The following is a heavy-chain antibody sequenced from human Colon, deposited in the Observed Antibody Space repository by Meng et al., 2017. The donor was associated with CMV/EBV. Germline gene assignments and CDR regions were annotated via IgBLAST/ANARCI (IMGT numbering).Heavy chain of an antibody. V-gene: IGHV3-30*02. CDR2: IRHDETSK. CDR1: VFSLSNYG. CDR3: AKGRAANDWNDFDS. Sequence: GESLKISCAICVFSLSNYGMHWVRQVPGKGLGWVAFIRHDETSKYYGEAVRGRFTISRDTSKNTVDLLMTSLRPGDTALYYCAKGRAANDWNDFDSWGQGTLVTVSS. J-gene: IGHJ4*02. D-gene: IGHD1-1*01.